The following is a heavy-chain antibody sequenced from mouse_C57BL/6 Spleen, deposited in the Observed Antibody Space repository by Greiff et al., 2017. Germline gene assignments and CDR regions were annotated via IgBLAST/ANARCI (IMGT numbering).Heavy chain of an antibody. V-gene: IGHV7-3*01. CDR2: IRNKTNGYTT. CDR1: GFTFTDYY. Sequence: EVLLLESGGGLVQPGGSLSLSCAASGFTFTDYYMSWVRQPPGKALEWLGFIRNKTNGYTTEYSESVKGRFTISRDNSQSILYLQMNALRAEDSATYYCASQGDGYYVWYFEVWGTGTTVTVSS. D-gene: IGHD2-3*01. J-gene: IGHJ1*03. CDR3: ASQGDGYYVWYFEV.